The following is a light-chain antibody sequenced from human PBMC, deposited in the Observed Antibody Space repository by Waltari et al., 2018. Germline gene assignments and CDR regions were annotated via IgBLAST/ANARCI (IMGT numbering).Light chain of an antibody. CDR2: GAS. J-gene: IGKJ4*01. CDR1: QSVSSSY. CDR3: QQYGSSSLT. Sequence: EIVLTQSPGTLSLSPGERATLSCRASQSVSSSYLAWYQQKPGQAPRLLIYGASSXXTGIPDRFSXSGSGTDXXLTISRLEXEDFXVYXCQQYGSSSLTXGGGTKVEIK. V-gene: IGKV3-20*01.